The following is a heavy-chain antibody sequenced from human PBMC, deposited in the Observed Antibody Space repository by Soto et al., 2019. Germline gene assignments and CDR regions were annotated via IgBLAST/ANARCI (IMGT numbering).Heavy chain of an antibody. CDR1: GYTFTSYG. CDR3: ARVYCGGDCYWFDP. V-gene: IGHV1-18*01. J-gene: IGHJ5*02. D-gene: IGHD2-21*02. CDR2: ISAYNGNT. Sequence: GASVKVSCKASGYTFTSYGISWVRQAPGQGLEWMGWISAYNGNTNYAQRLQGRVTMTTDTSTSTAYMELRSLRSDDTAVYYCARVYCGGDCYWFDPWGQGTLVTVSS.